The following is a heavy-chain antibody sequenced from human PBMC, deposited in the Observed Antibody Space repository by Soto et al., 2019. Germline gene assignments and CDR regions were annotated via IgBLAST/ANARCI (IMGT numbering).Heavy chain of an antibody. V-gene: IGHV3-23*01. Sequence: PGGSLSLSCAVSGFTFTNFAMDWVRQAPGKGLEWVSAIRGGGDTTYYADSVRGRFTISRDNSKNTLYLQMDSLRAEDTAVYYCAKDFYSGSGSRGYFDSWGQGTLVTVSS. CDR1: GFTFTNFA. J-gene: IGHJ4*02. CDR2: IRGGGDTT. CDR3: AKDFYSGSGSRGYFDS. D-gene: IGHD3-10*01.